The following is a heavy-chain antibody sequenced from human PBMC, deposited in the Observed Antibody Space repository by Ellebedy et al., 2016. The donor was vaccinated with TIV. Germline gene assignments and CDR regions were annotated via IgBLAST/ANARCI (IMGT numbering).Heavy chain of an antibody. J-gene: IGHJ5*02. CDR2: IYYRGNT. CDR1: GFTFSTYT. Sequence: ESLKISCAASGFTFSTYTVNWIRQPPGKGLEWIGYIYYRGNTNYNHSLKSRVTVSVDTSKNQISLKLSSVTAADTAVYYCARDLMASGWFDPWGQGTLVAVSS. V-gene: IGHV4-59*01. CDR3: ARDLMASGWFDP. D-gene: IGHD5-24*01.